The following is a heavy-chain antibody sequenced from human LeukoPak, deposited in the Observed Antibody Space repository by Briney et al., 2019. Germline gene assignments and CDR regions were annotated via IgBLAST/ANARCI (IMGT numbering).Heavy chain of an antibody. CDR2: IGPTGSDR. CDR1: GLTFSTSG. Sequence: GSLRLSCTASGLTFSTSGFNWVRQAPGKGLEWVASIGPTGSDRYHADSIKGRFTISRDNANNFLYLQMNSLRAEDTAVYYCAKESGWYGDFDYWGQGTLVTVSS. D-gene: IGHD6-19*01. V-gene: IGHV3-21*04. J-gene: IGHJ4*02. CDR3: AKESGWYGDFDY.